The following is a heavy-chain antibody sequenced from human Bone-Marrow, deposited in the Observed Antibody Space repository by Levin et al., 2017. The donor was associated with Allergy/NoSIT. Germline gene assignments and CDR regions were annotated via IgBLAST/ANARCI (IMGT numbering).Heavy chain of an antibody. CDR3: AKDSSAWSLIGGAPFDD. Sequence: GGSLRLSCAASGFTFSTYGMHWVRQAPGKGLEWVAVVSYDGNHKFYADSVKGRFTVSRDSSKNTLSLQMNSLRGEDTAVYFCAKDSSAWSLIGGAPFDDWGQGTLVIVSS. J-gene: IGHJ4*02. CDR2: VSYDGNHK. V-gene: IGHV3-30*18. D-gene: IGHD6-19*01. CDR1: GFTFSTYG.